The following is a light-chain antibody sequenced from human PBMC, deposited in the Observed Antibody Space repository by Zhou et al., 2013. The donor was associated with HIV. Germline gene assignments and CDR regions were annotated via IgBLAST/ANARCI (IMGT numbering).Light chain of an antibody. CDR1: QSITNN. CDR3: QQSYSTPYT. V-gene: IGKV1-39*01. CDR2: TAS. J-gene: IGKJ2*01. Sequence: DMQMTQSPTSLSASVGDRVTITCRTTQSITNNLNWYQQKTGKAPKLLIYTASSLHSGVPSRFSGSGSGTDFTLTISSLQPEDFASYYCQQSYSTPYTFGQGTNLEIK.